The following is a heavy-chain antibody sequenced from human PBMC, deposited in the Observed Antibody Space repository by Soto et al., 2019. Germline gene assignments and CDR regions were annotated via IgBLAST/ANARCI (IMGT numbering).Heavy chain of an antibody. Sequence: SETLSLTCTVSGGSISSSSYYWGWIRQPPGKGLEWIGSIYYSGSTYYNPSLKSRVTISVDTPKNQFSLKLSSVTAADTAVYYCARPMTTVTTIDAFDIWGQGTMVTVSS. CDR2: IYYSGST. D-gene: IGHD4-17*01. CDR1: GGSISSSSYY. CDR3: ARPMTTVTTIDAFDI. J-gene: IGHJ3*02. V-gene: IGHV4-39*01.